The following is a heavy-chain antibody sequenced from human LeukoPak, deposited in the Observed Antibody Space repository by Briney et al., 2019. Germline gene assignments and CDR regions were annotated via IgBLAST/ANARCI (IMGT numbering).Heavy chain of an antibody. Sequence: GGSLSLSCAASGITFSSLWMSWFRQAPGKGLEWVADIKHDASEEHYVASVKGRFTISRDNAKNSLYLQMNSLRAEDTALYYCAKVGGYSYGAFDYWGQGTLVTVSS. CDR2: IKHDASEE. V-gene: IGHV3-7*03. CDR3: AKVGGYSYGAFDY. J-gene: IGHJ4*02. D-gene: IGHD5-18*01. CDR1: GITFSSLW.